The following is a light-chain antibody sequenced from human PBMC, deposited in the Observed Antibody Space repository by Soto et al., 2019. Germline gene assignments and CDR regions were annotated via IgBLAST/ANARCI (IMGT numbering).Light chain of an antibody. CDR3: QQYGSWT. Sequence: EIVLTQSPGTLSVSPGERATLSCRASQSISSNYLAWYQQKPGQAPSLLIYGASSRATGIPDRFSGSGSETDFTLSISRLEPEDYAIYYCQQYGSWTFGQGTKVEIK. CDR1: QSISSNY. J-gene: IGKJ1*01. V-gene: IGKV3-20*01. CDR2: GAS.